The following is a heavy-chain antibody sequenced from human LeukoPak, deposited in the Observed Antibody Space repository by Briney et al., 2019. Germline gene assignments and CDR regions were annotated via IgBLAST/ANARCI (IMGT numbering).Heavy chain of an antibody. J-gene: IGHJ4*02. CDR1: GGTFSSYA. CDR2: IIPIFGTA. CDR3: AREGDYDILTGYYNY. V-gene: IGHV1-69*05. D-gene: IGHD3-9*01. Sequence: SVKVSCKASGGTFSSYAISWVRQAPGQGVEWMGRIIPIFGTANYAQKFQGRVTITTDESTSTAYMELSSLRSEDTAVYYCAREGDYDILTGYYNYWGQGTLVTVSS.